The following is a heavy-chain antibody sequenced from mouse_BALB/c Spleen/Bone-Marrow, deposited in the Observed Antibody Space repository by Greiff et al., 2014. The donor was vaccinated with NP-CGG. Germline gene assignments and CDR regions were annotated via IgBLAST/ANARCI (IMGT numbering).Heavy chain of an antibody. J-gene: IGHJ4*01. CDR2: ISDGGGYT. D-gene: IGHD2-10*02. CDR1: GFTFSDYY. CDR3: ARAGERYGAMDY. Sequence: DVKLVESGGGLVKPGGSLKLSCAASGFTFSDYYMYWVRQTPEKRLEWVATISDGGGYTYYPDSVWGRFTISRDNAKNNLYLQMSRLKSEDTAMYDCARAGERYGAMDYWGQGTSVTVFS. V-gene: IGHV5-4*02.